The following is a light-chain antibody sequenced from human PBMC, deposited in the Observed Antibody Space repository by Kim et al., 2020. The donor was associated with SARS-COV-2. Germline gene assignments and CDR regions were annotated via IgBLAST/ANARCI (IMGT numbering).Light chain of an antibody. Sequence: LYREERATLSCRANQSIGFYLAWYQQKPGQAPRLLIYAASDRATGIPARFSGSGSGTDFTLTISSLEPEDFAVYYCQHRSNWPITFGQGTRLEIK. CDR3: QHRSNWPIT. CDR2: AAS. CDR1: QSIGFY. J-gene: IGKJ5*01. V-gene: IGKV3-11*01.